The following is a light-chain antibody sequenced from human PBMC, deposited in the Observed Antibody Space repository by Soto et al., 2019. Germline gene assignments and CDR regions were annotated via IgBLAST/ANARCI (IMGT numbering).Light chain of an antibody. J-gene: IGKJ1*01. CDR1: QSVSSY. CDR3: QQYGSSLPWT. V-gene: IGKV3-20*01. Sequence: EIVLTKSPGTLSLSPGERATLSCRASQSVSSYLAWYQQKPGQAPRLLIYGASTRASGIPDRFSGSGSGTDFTLTISRLQPEDFAVFYCQQYGSSLPWTFGQGTTLAMK. CDR2: GAS.